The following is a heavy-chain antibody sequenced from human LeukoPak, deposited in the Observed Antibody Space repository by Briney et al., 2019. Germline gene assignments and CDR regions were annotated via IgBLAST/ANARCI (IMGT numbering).Heavy chain of an antibody. Sequence: PGGSLRLSCSASGFTYTDYSMSSVRQVPGEGLEWVSGLGRTGEHKYEADSVKGRFTHSRDNSKDMVFLQWNSLRAEDTDIGYCGKERPCGTCMLMDAWRRGTT. CDR3: GKERPCGTCMLMDA. V-gene: IGHV3-23*01. D-gene: IGHD1-1*01. J-gene: IGHJ6*02. CDR1: GFTYTDYS. CDR2: LGRTGEHK.